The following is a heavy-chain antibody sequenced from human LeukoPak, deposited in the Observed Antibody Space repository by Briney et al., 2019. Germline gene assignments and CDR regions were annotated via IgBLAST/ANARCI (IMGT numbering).Heavy chain of an antibody. CDR1: GFTFSSYG. CDR3: AKDSGGYSYGPDY. Sequence: GGSLRLSCAASGFTFSSYGMHWVRQAPGKGLEWVAVISYDGSNKYYADSVKGRFTISRDNSKNTLYLQMNSLRAEDTAVCYCAKDSGGYSYGPDYWGQGTPVTVSS. V-gene: IGHV3-30*18. D-gene: IGHD5-18*01. CDR2: ISYDGSNK. J-gene: IGHJ4*02.